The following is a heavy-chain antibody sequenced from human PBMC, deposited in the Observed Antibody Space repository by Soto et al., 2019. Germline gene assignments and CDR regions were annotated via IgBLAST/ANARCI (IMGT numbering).Heavy chain of an antibody. CDR3: TTDLLGYYDSSGYYPGWYYFDY. V-gene: IGHV3-15*01. CDR2: IKSKTDGGTT. Sequence: GGSLRLSCAASGFTFSNAWMSWVRQAPGKGLEWVGRIKSKTDGGTTDYAARVKGRFTISRDDSKNTLYLQMNSLKTEDTAVYYCTTDLLGYYDSSGYYPGWYYFDYWGQGTLVTVSS. J-gene: IGHJ4*02. D-gene: IGHD3-22*01. CDR1: GFTFSNAW.